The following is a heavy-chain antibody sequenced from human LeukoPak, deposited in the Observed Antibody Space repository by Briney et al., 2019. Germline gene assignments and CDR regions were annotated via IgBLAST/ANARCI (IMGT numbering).Heavy chain of an antibody. CDR3: GRDKSTSWYYFDY. V-gene: IGHV1-18*01. CDR1: GYTFSSYG. D-gene: IGHD6-13*01. Sequence: ASVKVSCKASGYTFSSYGISWVRQAPGQGLEWMGWISAYNGNTNYAQKFQGRVTMTTDTSTSTAYMELRSPRSDDTAVYYCGRDKSTSWYYFDYWGQGTLVTVSS. CDR2: ISAYNGNT. J-gene: IGHJ4*02.